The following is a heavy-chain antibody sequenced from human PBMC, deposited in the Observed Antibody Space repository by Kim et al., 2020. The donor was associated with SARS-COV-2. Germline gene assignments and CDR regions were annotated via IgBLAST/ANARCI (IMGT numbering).Heavy chain of an antibody. J-gene: IGHJ6*02. D-gene: IGHD2-2*01. CDR2: T. V-gene: IGHV5-51*01. Sequence: TISRPSFQGQVTISADKSISTAYLQWSSLKASDTAMYYCATHFPMRFPMDVWGQGTTVTVSS. CDR3: ATHFPMRFPMDV.